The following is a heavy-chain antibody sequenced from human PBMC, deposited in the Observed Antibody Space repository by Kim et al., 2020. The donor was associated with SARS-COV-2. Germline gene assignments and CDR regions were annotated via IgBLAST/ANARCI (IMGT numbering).Heavy chain of an antibody. CDR3: ARDSRRIQDGMDV. CDR2: IYYSGST. D-gene: IGHD5-18*01. CDR1: GGSISSGGYY. Sequence: SETLSLTCTVSGGSISSGGYYWSWIRQHPGKGLEWIGYIYYSGSTYYNPSLKSRVTISVDTSKNQFSLKLSSVTAADTAVYYCARDSRRIQDGMDVWGQGTTVTVSS. J-gene: IGHJ6*02. V-gene: IGHV4-31*03.